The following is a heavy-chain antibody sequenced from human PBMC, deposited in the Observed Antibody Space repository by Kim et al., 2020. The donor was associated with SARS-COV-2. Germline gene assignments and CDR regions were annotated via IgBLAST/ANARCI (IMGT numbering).Heavy chain of an antibody. D-gene: IGHD3-3*01. CDR3: AKADYDFWSGGLYFQH. J-gene: IGHJ1*01. Sequence: SVKGRFTISRDNSKNTLYLQMNSLRAEDTAVYYCAKADYDFWSGGLYFQHWGQGTLVTVSS. V-gene: IGHV3-30*02.